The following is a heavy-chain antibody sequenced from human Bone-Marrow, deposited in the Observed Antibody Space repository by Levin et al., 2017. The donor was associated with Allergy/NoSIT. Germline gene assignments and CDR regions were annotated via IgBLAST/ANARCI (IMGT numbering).Heavy chain of an antibody. CDR1: GFTFSAYA. J-gene: IGHJ4*02. Sequence: GESLKISCGASGFTFSAYAMSWVRQAPGKGLEWVALISNDGSHEDYADSVKGRFTISRDNFKNTVSLQMNSLRAEDTAVYYCARARLWFGLDYWGQGALVTVSS. CDR2: ISNDGSHE. CDR3: ARARLWFGLDY. V-gene: IGHV3-30*03. D-gene: IGHD3-10*01.